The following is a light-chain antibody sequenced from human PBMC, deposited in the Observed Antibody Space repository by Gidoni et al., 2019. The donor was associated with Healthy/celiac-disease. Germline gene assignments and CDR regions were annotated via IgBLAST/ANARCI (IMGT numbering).Light chain of an antibody. Sequence: DIQMTQSPSSLSASVGDRVTITCRASQSISSYLNGYQHNPGKAPKVLIYAASSLQSGVPSRFSGSGSGTDFTLPISSLQPEDFATYYCQQSYSTPITFGQGTRLEIK. CDR3: QQSYSTPIT. CDR2: AAS. J-gene: IGKJ5*01. CDR1: QSISSY. V-gene: IGKV1-39*01.